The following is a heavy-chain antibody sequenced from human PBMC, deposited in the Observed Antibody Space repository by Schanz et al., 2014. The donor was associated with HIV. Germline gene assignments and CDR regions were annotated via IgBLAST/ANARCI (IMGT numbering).Heavy chain of an antibody. Sequence: QVQLVQSGAEVKKPGASVKVSCKASGYTFTTCYMHWVRQAPGQGLQWMGVINTNGGGTSDTLQGRVIITRDTSTRTVYMYLSNLRFEDSAVYYCAREKMDTGGLDVWGQGTTVTVSS. CDR3: AREKMDTGGLDV. CDR1: GYTFTTCY. J-gene: IGHJ6*02. V-gene: IGHV1-46*01. CDR2: INTNGGGT.